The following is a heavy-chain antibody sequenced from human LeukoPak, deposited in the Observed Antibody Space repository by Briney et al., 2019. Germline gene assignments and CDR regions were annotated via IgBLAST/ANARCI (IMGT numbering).Heavy chain of an antibody. CDR1: GFTFSSYG. Sequence: PGGSLRLSCAASGFTFSSYGMSWVRQAPGKGLEWVSAISGSGGSTYYADSVKGRFTISRDNSKNTLYLQMNSLRAEDTAVYYCAKDATTYYYDSSGYSSPTPLDYWGQGTLVTVSS. D-gene: IGHD3-22*01. CDR3: AKDATTYYYDSSGYSSPTPLDY. V-gene: IGHV3-23*01. J-gene: IGHJ4*02. CDR2: ISGSGGST.